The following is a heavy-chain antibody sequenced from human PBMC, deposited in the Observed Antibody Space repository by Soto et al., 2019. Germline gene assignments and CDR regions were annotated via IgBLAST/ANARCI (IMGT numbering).Heavy chain of an antibody. D-gene: IGHD3-10*01. CDR2: INPNSGGT. CDR1: GYMFTGYN. Sequence: QVQLEQSGTEVKKPGASVKVSCKASGYMFTGYNMHWVRQAPGQGLEWMGWINPNSGGTNYAQKFQGGVTMTRDLPRSTAYMELSRLRSDDTAVYYCAREVTMVRGARVYGMDVWGQVTTVTVSS. J-gene: IGHJ6*02. V-gene: IGHV1-2*02. CDR3: AREVTMVRGARVYGMDV.